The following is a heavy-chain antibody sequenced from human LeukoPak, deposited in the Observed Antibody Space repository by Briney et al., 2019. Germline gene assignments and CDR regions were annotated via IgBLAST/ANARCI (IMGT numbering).Heavy chain of an antibody. Sequence: ASVKVSCKASGGTFSSYAISWVRQAPGQGLEWMGGIIPIFGTANYAQKFQGRVTITTDESTSTAYMELSSLRSEDTAVYYCARGPSCSSTSCYGFYYFDYWDQGTLVTASS. V-gene: IGHV1-69*05. CDR3: ARGPSCSSTSCYGFYYFDY. CDR2: IIPIFGTA. D-gene: IGHD2-2*01. CDR1: GGTFSSYA. J-gene: IGHJ4*02.